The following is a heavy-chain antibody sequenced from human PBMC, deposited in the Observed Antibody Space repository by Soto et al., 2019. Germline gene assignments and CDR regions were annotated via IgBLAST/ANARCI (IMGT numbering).Heavy chain of an antibody. Sequence: SETLSLTCTVSGGSVSSGSYYWGWIRQPPGKGLEWIGYIYYSGSTNYNPSLKSRVTITADESTSTAYMELSSLRFDDTAVYYCARGHCISTSCLTNYYYYGMDVWGQGTTVTVSS. J-gene: IGHJ6*02. CDR3: ARGHCISTSCLTNYYYYGMDV. V-gene: IGHV4-61*01. D-gene: IGHD2-2*01. CDR1: GGSVSSGSYY. CDR2: IYYSGST.